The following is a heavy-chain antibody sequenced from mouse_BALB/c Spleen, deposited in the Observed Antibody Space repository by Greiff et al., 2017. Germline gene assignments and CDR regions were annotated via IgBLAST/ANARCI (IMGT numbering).Heavy chain of an antibody. V-gene: IGHV2-6-4*01. D-gene: IGHD2-4*01. J-gene: IGHJ3*01. CDR3: ARQYDYDDGGFAY. Sequence: VKLLESGPGLVAPSQSLSITCTVSGFSLSRYSVHWVRQPPGKGLEWLGMIWGGGSTDYNSALKSRLSISKDNSKSQVFLKMNSLQTDDTAMYYCARQYDYDDGGFAYWGQGTLVTVSA. CDR1: GFSLSRYS. CDR2: IWGGGST.